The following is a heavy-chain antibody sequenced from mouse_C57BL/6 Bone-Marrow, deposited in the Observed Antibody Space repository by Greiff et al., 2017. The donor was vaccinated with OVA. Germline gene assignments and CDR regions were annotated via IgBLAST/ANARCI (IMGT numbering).Heavy chain of an antibody. CDR1: GYTFTSYW. J-gene: IGHJ3*01. V-gene: IGHV1-53*01. D-gene: IGHD1-2*01. Sequence: QVQLQQPGTELVKPGASVKLSCKASGYTFTSYWMHWVKQRPGQGLGWIGNINPSNGGTTYNEKFKSKATLTVDKSSSTAYMQLSSLTSEDSAVYYCAIRPWFAYWGQGTLVTVSA. CDR3: AIRPWFAY. CDR2: INPSNGGT.